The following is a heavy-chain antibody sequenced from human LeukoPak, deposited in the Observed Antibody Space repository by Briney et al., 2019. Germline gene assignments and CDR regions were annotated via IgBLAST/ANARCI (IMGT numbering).Heavy chain of an antibody. CDR1: GFTFSSYA. CDR2: ISYDGSNK. Sequence: GGSLRLSCAASGFTFSSYAMHWVRQAPGKGLEWVAVISYDGSNKYYADSVKGRFTISRDNSKNTLYLQMNSLRAEDTAVYYCARVSHTMLRGASQYDYYSYMDVWGKGTTVTIS. D-gene: IGHD3-10*01. J-gene: IGHJ6*03. CDR3: ARVSHTMLRGASQYDYYSYMDV. V-gene: IGHV3-30*04.